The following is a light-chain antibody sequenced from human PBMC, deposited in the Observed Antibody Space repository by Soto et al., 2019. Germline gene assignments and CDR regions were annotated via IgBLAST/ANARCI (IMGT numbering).Light chain of an antibody. CDR2: EVS. CDR1: SGDVGGYNY. V-gene: IGLV2-14*01. Sequence: QSALTQPASVSGSPGQSITISCTGTSGDVGGYNYVSWYQQHPGKVPKLIIYEVSNRPSGVSIRFSGSKSGNTASLTISGLQAEDEADYYCSSYTNSGTLVVFGGGTQLTVL. CDR3: SSYTNSGTLVV. J-gene: IGLJ2*01.